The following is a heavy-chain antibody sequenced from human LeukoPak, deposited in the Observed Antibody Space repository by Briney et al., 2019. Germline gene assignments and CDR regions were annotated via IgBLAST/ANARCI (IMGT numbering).Heavy chain of an antibody. V-gene: IGHV3-21*01. Sequence: PGGSLRLSCAASGFTFSSYSRNWVRQAPGKGLEWVSPISGSSSYIYYADSVKGRLTTSRDNAKNSLYLQMTRLRAEPTAVYYCARGAAVVTAARFNWFAPWGQGTLVTVS. CDR2: ISGSSSYI. CDR1: GFTFSSYS. CDR3: ARGAAVVTAARFNWFAP. D-gene: IGHD2-2*01. J-gene: IGHJ5*02.